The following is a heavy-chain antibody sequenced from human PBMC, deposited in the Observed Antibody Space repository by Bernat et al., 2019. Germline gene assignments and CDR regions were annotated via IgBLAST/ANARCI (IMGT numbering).Heavy chain of an antibody. J-gene: IGHJ4*02. CDR2: MNPNSGNT. CDR3: ARGRVSVRPPKYSSSWYGLVY. V-gene: IGHV1-8*01. D-gene: IGHD6-13*01. Sequence: QVQLVQSGAEVKKPGASVKVSCKASGYTFTSYDINWVRQATGQGLEWLGWMNPNSGNTGYAQKFQGRGTLTRNTSISTAYMGLSSLRSEDTAVYYCARGRVSVRPPKYSSSWYGLVYWGQGTLVTVSS. CDR1: GYTFTSYD.